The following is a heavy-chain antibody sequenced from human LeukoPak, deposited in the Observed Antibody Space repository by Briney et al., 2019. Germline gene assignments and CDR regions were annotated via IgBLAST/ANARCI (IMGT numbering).Heavy chain of an antibody. D-gene: IGHD5-12*01. J-gene: IGHJ5*02. CDR2: IIPILGIA. Sequence: GASVKVSCKASGGTFSSYAISWVRQAPGQGLEWMGRIIPILGIANYAQKFQGRVTITADKSTSTAYMELSSLRSEDTAVYYCANDMVAGRSWFDPWGQGTLVTVSS. CDR1: GGTFSSYA. CDR3: ANDMVAGRSWFDP. V-gene: IGHV1-69*04.